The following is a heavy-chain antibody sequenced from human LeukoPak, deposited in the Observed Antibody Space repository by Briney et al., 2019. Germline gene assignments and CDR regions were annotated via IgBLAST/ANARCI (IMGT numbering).Heavy chain of an antibody. CDR2: IYYSGST. V-gene: IGHV4-30-4*01. CDR1: GGSISSGDYY. CDR3: AREPYYYDSSGSIIDY. J-gene: IGHJ4*02. Sequence: PSQTLSLTCTVSGGSISSGDYYWSWIRQPPGKGLEWIGYIYYSGSTYYNPSLKSRVTISVDTSKNQFSLKLSSVTAADMAVYYCAREPYYYDSSGSIIDYWGQGTLVTVSS. D-gene: IGHD3-22*01.